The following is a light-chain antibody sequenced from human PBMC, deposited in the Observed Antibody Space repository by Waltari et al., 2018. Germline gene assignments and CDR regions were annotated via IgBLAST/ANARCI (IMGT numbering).Light chain of an antibody. CDR2: GAS. Sequence: ETVMTQSPATLSVSPGERVTLSCRASQSIYSDLAWYQQKPGQAPRLLMYGASTRATGIPARFSGRGSGTEFTLTISSLQSEDFAVYYCQQYNNWPRTFGQGTKVEIK. CDR1: QSIYSD. V-gene: IGKV3-15*01. CDR3: QQYNNWPRT. J-gene: IGKJ1*01.